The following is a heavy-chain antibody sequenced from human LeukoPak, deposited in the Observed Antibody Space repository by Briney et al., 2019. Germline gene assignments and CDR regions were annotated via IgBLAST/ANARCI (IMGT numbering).Heavy chain of an antibody. V-gene: IGHV3-30*04. CDR3: AKTSPPYFDWAPVDS. CDR2: ISYDGSNK. Sequence: PGGSLRLSCAASGFTFSSYAMHWLRQAPGEGLEWVAIISYDGSNKYYADSMKGRFTISRDNSKNTLSLQMNSLRAEDTAVYYCAKTSPPYFDWAPVDSWGQGTLVTVSS. D-gene: IGHD3-9*01. J-gene: IGHJ4*02. CDR1: GFTFSSYA.